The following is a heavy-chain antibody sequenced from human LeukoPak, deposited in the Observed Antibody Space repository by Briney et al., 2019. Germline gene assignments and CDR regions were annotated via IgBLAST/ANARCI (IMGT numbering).Heavy chain of an antibody. CDR1: GGSISSYY. V-gene: IGHV4-59*01. CDR3: ARDRGIVGASDY. J-gene: IGHJ4*02. D-gene: IGHD1-26*01. CDR2: ISYSGST. Sequence: SETLSLTCTVSGGSISSYYWSWIRQPPGKGLEWIGYISYSGSTDYNPSLKSRVTISGDTSKNQFSPKLRSVTAADTAVYYCARDRGIVGASDYWGQGTLVTVSS.